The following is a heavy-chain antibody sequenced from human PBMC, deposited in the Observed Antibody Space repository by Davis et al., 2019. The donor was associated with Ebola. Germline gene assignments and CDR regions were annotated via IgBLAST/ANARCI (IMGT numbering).Heavy chain of an antibody. CDR1: GYTFTNYA. D-gene: IGHD6-13*01. J-gene: IGHJ5*02. CDR3: ARYPSIAAAGTPRKDWFDP. V-gene: IGHV1-3*04. CDR2: ISTGNGNA. Sequence: AASVKVSCKASGYTFTNYAMHWVRQAPGQRLEWMGWISTGNGNARYSQKFQGRVTMTRDTSTSTVYMELSSLRSEDTAVYYCARYPSIAAAGTPRKDWFDPWGQGTLVTVSS.